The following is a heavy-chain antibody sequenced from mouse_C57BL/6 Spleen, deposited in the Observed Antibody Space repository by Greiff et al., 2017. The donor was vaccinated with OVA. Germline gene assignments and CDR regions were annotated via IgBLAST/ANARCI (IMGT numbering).Heavy chain of an antibody. CDR2: ISGGGGNT. CDR1: GFTFSSYT. J-gene: IGHJ4*01. V-gene: IGHV5-9*01. CDR3: ARSPRGVDY. Sequence: EVKLVESGGGLVKPGGSLKLSCAASGFTFSSYTMSWVRQTPEKRLEWVAIISGGGGNTYYPDSVKGRFTISRDNAKNTLYLQMSSLRSEDTALYYCARSPRGVDYWGQGTSVTVSS.